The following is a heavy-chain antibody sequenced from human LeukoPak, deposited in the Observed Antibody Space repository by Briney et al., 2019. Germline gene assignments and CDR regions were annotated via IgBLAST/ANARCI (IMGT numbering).Heavy chain of an antibody. Sequence: PGGSLRLFCAASGITLSVYWMSWVRQAPGKGLEWVANIKQDGSEKYYRDSVQGRFTISRDNAKNSLYLQMNSLRAEDTAVYYCARSGSGYFDYWGQGSLVTVSS. CDR3: ARSGSGYFDY. J-gene: IGHJ4*02. CDR1: GITLSVYW. V-gene: IGHV3-7*01. CDR2: IKQDGSEK.